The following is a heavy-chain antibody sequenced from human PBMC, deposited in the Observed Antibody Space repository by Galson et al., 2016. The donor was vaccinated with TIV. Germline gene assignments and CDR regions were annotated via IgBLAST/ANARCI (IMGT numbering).Heavy chain of an antibody. CDR3: ARDKERSGWYFWFDP. CDR1: GFTFSSYS. D-gene: IGHD6-19*01. V-gene: IGHV3-48*04. Sequence: SLRLSCAASGFTFSSYSMTWVRQAPGKGLEWVSYIRDSSDTIYYGDSVKGRFTISRDNAKNSVYLQMNNLRTEDTGVYYCARDKERSGWYFWFDPWGQGTLVTVSA. CDR2: IRDSSDTI. J-gene: IGHJ5*02.